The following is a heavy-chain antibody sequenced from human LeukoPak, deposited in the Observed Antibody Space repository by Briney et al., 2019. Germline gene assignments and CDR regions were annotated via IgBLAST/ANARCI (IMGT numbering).Heavy chain of an antibody. J-gene: IGHJ4*02. Sequence: GGSLRLSCTTSGFTFGDFPMSWFRQAPGKGLEWVGFIRRKAYGGTTEYAASAKGRFTISRDDSKSIAYLQMNSLNTEDTAVYYCSRVGGSCSSSSSCYCLDFWGQGTLVTVSS. CDR3: SRVGGSCSSSSSCYCLDF. V-gene: IGHV3-49*03. CDR1: GFTFGDFP. D-gene: IGHD2-2*01. CDR2: IRRKAYGGTT.